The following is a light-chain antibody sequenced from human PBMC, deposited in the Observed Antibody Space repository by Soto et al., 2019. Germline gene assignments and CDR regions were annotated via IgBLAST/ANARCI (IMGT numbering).Light chain of an antibody. CDR1: QGVSSW. CDR3: QQANKFPLT. Sequence: DIQMTQSPSSVSASVGDRVTITCRASQGVSSWLAWYQQKPGKAPQLLIYATSTLQTGVPSRFSGSGSDTDFTLTISNLQPEDYATYYCQQANKFPLTFGGGTKVEIK. CDR2: ATS. V-gene: IGKV1D-12*01. J-gene: IGKJ4*01.